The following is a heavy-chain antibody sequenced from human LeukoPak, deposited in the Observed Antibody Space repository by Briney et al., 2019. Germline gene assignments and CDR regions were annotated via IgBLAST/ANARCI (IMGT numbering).Heavy chain of an antibody. D-gene: IGHD1-26*01. CDR3: AKDRATSFFA. CDR1: GFTFSSYG. Sequence: PGRSLRLSCAASGFTFSSYGMSWVRQAPGKGLEWVSAISGSGGSTYYADSVKGRFTVSRDNSRNTLYLQMNSLRAEDTVVYYCAKDRATSFFAWGQGTLVTASS. J-gene: IGHJ4*02. CDR2: ISGSGGST. V-gene: IGHV3-23*01.